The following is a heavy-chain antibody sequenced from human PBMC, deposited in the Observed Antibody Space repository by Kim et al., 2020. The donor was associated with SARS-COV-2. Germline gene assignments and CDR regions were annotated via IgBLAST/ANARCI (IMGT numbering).Heavy chain of an antibody. V-gene: IGHV3-64*01. Sequence: GGSLRLSCAASGFTFSSYAMHWVRQAPGKGLEYVSAISSNGGSTYYANSVKGRFTISRDNSKNTLYLQMGSLRAEDMAVYYCARTLPSHSSSFGKSDYWGQGTLVTVSS. CDR1: GFTFSSYA. CDR3: ARTLPSHSSSFGKSDY. D-gene: IGHD6-6*01. J-gene: IGHJ4*02. CDR2: ISSNGGST.